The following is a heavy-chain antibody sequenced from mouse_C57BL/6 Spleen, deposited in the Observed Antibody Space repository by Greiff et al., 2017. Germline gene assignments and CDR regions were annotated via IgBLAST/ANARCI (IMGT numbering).Heavy chain of an antibody. V-gene: IGHV1-82*01. D-gene: IGHD2-3*01. CDR1: GYAFSSSW. CDR3: AREGGYYDYYAMDY. J-gene: IGHJ4*01. CDR2: IYPGDGDT. Sequence: QVQLQQSGPELVKPGASVKISCKASGYAFSSSWMNWVKQRPGKGLEWIGRIYPGDGDTNYNGKFKGKATLTADKSSSTAYMQLSSLTSEDSAVYFCAREGGYYDYYAMDYWGQGTSVTVSS.